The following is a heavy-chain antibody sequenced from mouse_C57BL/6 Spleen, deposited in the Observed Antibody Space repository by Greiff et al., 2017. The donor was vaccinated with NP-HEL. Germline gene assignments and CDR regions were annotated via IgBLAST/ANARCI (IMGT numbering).Heavy chain of an antibody. J-gene: IGHJ3*01. V-gene: IGHV1-22*01. CDR3: ARSGLGFAY. CDR1: GYTFTDYN. D-gene: IGHD2-13*01. CDR2: INPNNGGT. Sequence: EVKVVESGPELVKPGASVKMSCKASGYTFTDYNMHWVKQSHGKSLEWIGYINPNNGGTSYNQKFKGKATLTVNKSSSTAYMELRSLTSEDSAVYYCARSGLGFAYWGQGTLVTVSA.